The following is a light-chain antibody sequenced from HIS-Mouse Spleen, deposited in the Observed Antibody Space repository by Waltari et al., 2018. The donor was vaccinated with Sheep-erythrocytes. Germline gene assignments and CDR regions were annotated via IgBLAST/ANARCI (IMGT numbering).Light chain of an antibody. CDR2: DVS. J-gene: IGLJ1*01. V-gene: IGLV2-11*01. CDR3: CSYAGSYNHV. Sequence: QSALTQPRSVSGSPGQSVTISYTGTSSDVGGYNYVSWYQQHPGKAPKLMIYDVSKRPSGVPDRFSGSKSGNTASLTISGLQAEDEADYYCCSYAGSYNHVFATGTKVTVL. CDR1: SSDVGGYNY.